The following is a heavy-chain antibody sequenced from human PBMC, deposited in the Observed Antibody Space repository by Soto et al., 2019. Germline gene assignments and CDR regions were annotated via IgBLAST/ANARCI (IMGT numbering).Heavy chain of an antibody. CDR1: GYSFTSYW. CDR3: ARRRILTGTDYGMDV. Sequence: GESLKISCKGSGYSFTSYWIGWVRQMPGKGLEWMGIIYPGDSDARYSPSFQGQVTISADKSISTAYLQWSSLKASDTAMYYCARRRILTGTDYGMDVWGQGTTVTVSS. J-gene: IGHJ6*02. V-gene: IGHV5-51*01. D-gene: IGHD1-20*01. CDR2: IYPGDSDA.